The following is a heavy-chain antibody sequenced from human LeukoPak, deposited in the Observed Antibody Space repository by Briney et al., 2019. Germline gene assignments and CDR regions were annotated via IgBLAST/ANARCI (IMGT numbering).Heavy chain of an antibody. J-gene: IGHJ5*02. Sequence: SETLSLTCTVCGGSISSYYWSWIRQPPGKGLEWMGYIYYSGSTNYNPSLKSRVTISVDTSKNQFSLKLSSVTAADTAVYYCARERIAAAGNWFDPWGQGTLVTVSS. CDR3: ARERIAAAGNWFDP. CDR2: IYYSGST. D-gene: IGHD6-13*01. V-gene: IGHV4-59*01. CDR1: GGSISSYY.